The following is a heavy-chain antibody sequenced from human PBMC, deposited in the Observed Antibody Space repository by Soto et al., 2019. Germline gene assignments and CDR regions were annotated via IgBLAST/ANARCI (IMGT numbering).Heavy chain of an antibody. CDR3: ARDILPAYSSSRTGHFDY. CDR1: GGSISSGDYY. Sequence: NPSETLSLTCTVSGGSISSGDYYWSWIRQPPGKGLEWIGYIYYSGSTYYNPSLKSRVTISVDTSKNQFSLKLSSVTAADTAVYYCARDILPAYSSSRTGHFDYWGQGTLVTVSS. CDR2: IYYSGST. J-gene: IGHJ4*02. D-gene: IGHD6-13*01. V-gene: IGHV4-30-4*01.